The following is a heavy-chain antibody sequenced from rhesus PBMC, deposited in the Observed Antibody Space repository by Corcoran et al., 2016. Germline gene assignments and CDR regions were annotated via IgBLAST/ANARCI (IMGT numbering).Heavy chain of an antibody. Sequence: QVQLQESGPGLVKPSETLSLTCAVSGDSVSSSNWWSWIRQPPGKGLEWIGYISGSSGSTYYNPSLKSRVTISTDTSKNHFSLKLSSVTAADTAVYYCARDQGGYSYGYFDCWGQGVLVTVSS. V-gene: IGHV4-65*01. J-gene: IGHJ4*01. CDR1: GDSVSSSNW. CDR3: ARDQGGYSYGYFDC. CDR2: ISGSSGST. D-gene: IGHD5-36*01.